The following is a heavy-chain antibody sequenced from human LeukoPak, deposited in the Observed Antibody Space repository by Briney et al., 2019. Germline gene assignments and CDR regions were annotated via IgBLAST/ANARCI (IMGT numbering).Heavy chain of an antibody. CDR2: IFYGGDT. Sequence: SETLSLICSVSGVSISSSSYYWGWIRQPPGKGLEWIGNIFYGGDTYYNPSLKSRVTISADTSKNQFSLKLSSVTAADTALYYCARHVYHTSTDYWGQGTLVTDSS. D-gene: IGHD2-2*01. CDR3: ARHVYHTSTDY. J-gene: IGHJ4*02. V-gene: IGHV4-39*01. CDR1: GVSISSSSYY.